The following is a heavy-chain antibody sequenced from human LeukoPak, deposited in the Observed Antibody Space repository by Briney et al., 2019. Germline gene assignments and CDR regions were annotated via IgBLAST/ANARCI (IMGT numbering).Heavy chain of an antibody. CDR2: INHSGST. D-gene: IGHD6-13*01. Sequence: PSETLSLTCAVYGGSLSGYYWSWIRQPPGTGLEWIGEINHSGSTNYNPSLKSRVTISVDTSKNQFPLKLSSVTAADTAVYYCARDPSKGPIASAGRWSEFDIWGQGTMVIVSS. V-gene: IGHV4-34*01. CDR3: ARDPSKGPIASAGRWSEFDI. J-gene: IGHJ3*02. CDR1: GGSLSGYY.